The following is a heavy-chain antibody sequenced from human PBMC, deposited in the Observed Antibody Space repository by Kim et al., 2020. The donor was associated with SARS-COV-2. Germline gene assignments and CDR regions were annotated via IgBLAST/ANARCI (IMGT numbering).Heavy chain of an antibody. Sequence: SETLSLTCTVSGGSISSSSYYWGWIRQPPGKGLEWIGSIYYSGCTNYNPPLKSRVSISENTSKNQFSLKLSSVTAADTAADYCANHRPRVHATNWFDPWG. V-gene: IGHV4-39*01. CDR1: GGSISSSSYY. D-gene: IGHD2-8*01. CDR3: ANHRPRVHATNWFDP. J-gene: IGHJ5*02. CDR2: IYYSGCT.